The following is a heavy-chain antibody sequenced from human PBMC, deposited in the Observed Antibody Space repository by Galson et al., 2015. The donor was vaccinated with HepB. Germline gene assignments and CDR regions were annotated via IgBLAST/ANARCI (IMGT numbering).Heavy chain of an antibody. CDR3: ARDIDGYSYGYGYYYYGMDV. CDR1: GHTFTSYG. V-gene: IGHV1-18*01. Sequence: SVKVSCKASGHTFTSYGISWVRQAPGQGLEWMGWISAYNGNTNYAQKLQGRVTMTTDTSTSTAYMELRSLRSDDTAVYYCARDIDGYSYGYGYYYYGMDVWGQGTTVTVSS. D-gene: IGHD5-18*01. J-gene: IGHJ6*02. CDR2: ISAYNGNT.